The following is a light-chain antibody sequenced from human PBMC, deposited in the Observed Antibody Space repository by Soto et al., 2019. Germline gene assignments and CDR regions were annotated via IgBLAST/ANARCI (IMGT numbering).Light chain of an antibody. CDR1: SSDVGSYNL. CDR3: CSYVGSSTLDVV. J-gene: IGLJ2*01. Sequence: QSALTQPASVSGSPGQSITISCTGTSSDVGSYNLVSWYQQHPGKAPKLMIYEGSNRPSGVSNRFSGSKSGNTASLTISGLQAEYEADYYSCSYVGSSTLDVVFGGGTKLTVL. CDR2: EGS. V-gene: IGLV2-23*01.